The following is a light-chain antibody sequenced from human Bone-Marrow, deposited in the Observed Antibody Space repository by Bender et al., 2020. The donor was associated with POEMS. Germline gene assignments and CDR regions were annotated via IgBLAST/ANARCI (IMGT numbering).Light chain of an antibody. CDR3: SSYTRSSPMV. CDR1: SSDVGGYNY. J-gene: IGLJ1*01. V-gene: IGLV2-14*03. CDR2: DVS. Sequence: QSALTQPASVSGSPGQSITISCTGTSSDVGGYNYVSWYQQHPGKAPKLVISDVSIRPSGVPDRFSGSKSRNTASLTISGLQAEDEADYYCSSYTRSSPMVFGTGTQVPVV.